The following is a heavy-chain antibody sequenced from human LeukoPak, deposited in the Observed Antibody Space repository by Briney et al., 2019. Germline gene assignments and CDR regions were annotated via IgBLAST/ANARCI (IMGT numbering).Heavy chain of an antibody. CDR3: ARAGGSFDAFDI. CDR2: INPSGGST. J-gene: IGHJ3*02. Sequence: ASVKVSCKASGYTFTSYYMHWLRQAPGQGLEWMGIINPSGGSTSYAQKFQGRVTMTRDTSTSTVYMELSSLRSEDTAVYYCARAGGSFDAFDIWGQGTMVTVSS. V-gene: IGHV1-46*01. D-gene: IGHD2-15*01. CDR1: GYTFTSYY.